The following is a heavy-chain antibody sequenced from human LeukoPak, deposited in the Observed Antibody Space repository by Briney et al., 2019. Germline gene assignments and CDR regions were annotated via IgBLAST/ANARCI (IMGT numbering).Heavy chain of an antibody. Sequence: SVKVSCKASGGTFSSYAISWVRQAPGQGLEWMGGIIPIFGTANYAQKFQGRVTITAGESTSTAYMELSSLRSEDTAVYYCASYSYYDYVWGSYRSHFDYWGQGTLVTVSS. D-gene: IGHD3-16*02. V-gene: IGHV1-69*13. J-gene: IGHJ4*02. CDR1: GGTFSSYA. CDR3: ASYSYYDYVWGSYRSHFDY. CDR2: IIPIFGTA.